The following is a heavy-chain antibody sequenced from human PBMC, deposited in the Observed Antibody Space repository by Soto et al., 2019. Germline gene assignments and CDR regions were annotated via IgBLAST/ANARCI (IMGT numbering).Heavy chain of an antibody. V-gene: IGHV3-23*01. CDR2: ISGSGDST. CDR3: ARTYYDTIWGSYPLAS. D-gene: IGHD3-16*02. CDR1: GFTFSNYA. Sequence: GGSLRLSCAASGFTFSNYAMNWVRQAPGKGLEWVSIISGSGDSTNYADSVRGRFTISRDNSKNTLYLQMNSLRAEDTAVYYCARTYYDTIWGSYPLASWGQGTLVTVSS. J-gene: IGHJ4*02.